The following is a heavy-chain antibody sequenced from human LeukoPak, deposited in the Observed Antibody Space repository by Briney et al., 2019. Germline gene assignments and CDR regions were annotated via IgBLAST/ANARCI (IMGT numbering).Heavy chain of an antibody. D-gene: IGHD6-19*01. CDR1: GFTFRSYD. V-gene: IGHV3-13*01. CDR3: VRGGIQVSGIDEIDY. CDR2: VGISGDT. Sequence: GGSLRLSCAASGFTFRSYDMHWVRQVTGKGLEWVSAVGISGDTYYAGSVKGRFTISRENAKNSLYLQMNSLTAEDTAVYYCVRGGIQVSGIDEIDYWGQGTLVTVSS. J-gene: IGHJ4*02.